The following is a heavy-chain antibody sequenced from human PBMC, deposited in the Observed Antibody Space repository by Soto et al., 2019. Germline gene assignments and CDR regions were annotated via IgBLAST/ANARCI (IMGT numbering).Heavy chain of an antibody. CDR1: GFTFSSYA. CDR2: ISYDGSNK. J-gene: IGHJ4*02. V-gene: IGHV3-30-3*01. Sequence: SLRLSCAASGFTFSSYAMHWVRQAPGKGLEWVAVISYDGSNKYYADSVRGRFTISRDNARNSLYLQMNSLRAEDTAVYYCARVPGTARWWDLWGQGTLVTVS. CDR3: ARVPGTARWWDL. D-gene: IGHD1-26*01.